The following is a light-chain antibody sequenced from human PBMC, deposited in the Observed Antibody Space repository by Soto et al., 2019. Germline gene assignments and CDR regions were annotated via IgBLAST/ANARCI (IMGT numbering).Light chain of an antibody. CDR2: DVS. CDR3: SSYTTSISYV. Sequence: ALTQPASVSGSPGQSITISCTGTISVVGGYNTVSWYQQHPGKVPKLMIHDVSDRPSWVSDRFSGSKSGNTASLTISGLQAEDEADYYCSSYTTSISYVFGSGTKVTVL. J-gene: IGLJ1*01. CDR1: ISVVGGYNT. V-gene: IGLV2-14*01.